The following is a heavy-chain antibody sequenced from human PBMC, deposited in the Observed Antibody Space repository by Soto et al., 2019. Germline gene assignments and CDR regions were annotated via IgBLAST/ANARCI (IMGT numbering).Heavy chain of an antibody. V-gene: IGHV4-61*01. Sequence: SETLSLTCTVSGGSINSGRYSWTWIRQPSGKGLEWIGYIYHTGTTTYNPSLKSRVSISVDTSKNEVSLKLTSVTAADTAVYYCARLGGYYQAFDPWGQGTLVTVSS. CDR2: IYHTGTT. D-gene: IGHD3-22*01. CDR3: ARLGGYYQAFDP. CDR1: GGSINSGRYS. J-gene: IGHJ5*02.